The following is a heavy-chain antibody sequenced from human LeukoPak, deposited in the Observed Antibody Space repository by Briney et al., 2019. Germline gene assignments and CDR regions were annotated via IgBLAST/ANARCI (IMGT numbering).Heavy chain of an antibody. V-gene: IGHV3-48*03. CDR1: GFAFSSYE. D-gene: IGHD6-13*01. J-gene: IGHJ5*02. CDR3: ARGTDSSSYTHWFDP. Sequence: GGSLRLSCTASGFAFSSYEMNWVRQAPGMGLEWVSFTSRSGTTIYYADSVKGRFTISRDNAKNSLYLQMNSLRAEDTAVYYCARGTDSSSYTHWFDPWGQGTLVTVSS. CDR2: TSRSGTTI.